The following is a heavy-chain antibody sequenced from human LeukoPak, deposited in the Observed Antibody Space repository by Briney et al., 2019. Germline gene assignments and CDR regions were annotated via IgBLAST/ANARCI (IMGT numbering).Heavy chain of an antibody. CDR1: GFTFSSYW. D-gene: IGHD3-3*01. V-gene: IGHV3-7*01. CDR3: ARVQAYYDFWSGYYYYYYYMDV. Sequence: GGSLRLSCAASGFTFSSYWMSWVRQAPGKGLEWVAHIKQDGSEKYYVDSVKGRFTISRDNAKNSLYLQMNSLRAEDTAVYYCARVQAYYDFWSGYYYYYYYMDVWGKGTTVTVSS. J-gene: IGHJ6*03. CDR2: IKQDGSEK.